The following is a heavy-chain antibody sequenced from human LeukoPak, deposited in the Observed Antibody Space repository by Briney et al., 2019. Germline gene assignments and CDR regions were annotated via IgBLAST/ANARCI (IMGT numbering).Heavy chain of an antibody. Sequence: PSEXXSXTCXXXGXXXXSYXWXXXRQPPGXELEWIGYISDSGRTNYNASLKSRVTISVDPSQNQVSLKLRSVTAADTAVYFCAGEWGRRGFGSQIYSWGQGTVVTVSS. CDR3: AGEWGRRGFGSQIYS. CDR2: ISDSGRT. D-gene: IGHD3-10*01. V-gene: IGHV4-59*01. CDR1: GXXXXSYX. J-gene: IGHJ4*02.